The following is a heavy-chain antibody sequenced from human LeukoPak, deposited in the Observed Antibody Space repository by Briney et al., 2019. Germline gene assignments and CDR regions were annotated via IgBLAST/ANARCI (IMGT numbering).Heavy chain of an antibody. CDR2: TTTSGVTT. D-gene: IGHD3-10*01. J-gene: IGHJ4*01. CDR3: ATYGSGSYYRKVFYY. V-gene: IGHV3-23*01. Sequence: GGSLRLSCAASGFTFTSYAMSWVRQAPGKGLEWVSGTTTSGVTTYYADSVKGRLTISRDNSKSTLYLQMNSLRAEDTAVYYCATYGSGSYYRKVFYYWGHGTLVTFSS. CDR1: GFTFTSYA.